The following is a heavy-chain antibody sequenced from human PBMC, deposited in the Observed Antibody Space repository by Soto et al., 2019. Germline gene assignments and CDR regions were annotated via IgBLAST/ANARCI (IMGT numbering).Heavy chain of an antibody. CDR3: ARDRVAGIWGYAFDI. V-gene: IGHV1-18*04. D-gene: IGHD3-16*01. Sequence: QVQLVQSGTEVKKPGASVKVSCKTSGYTFTNHGINWVRQAPGQGLEWMGWINPYNPTTNYAQKIQGRVTMTTDTSTTTAYMELRSLTSDDTALYYCARDRVAGIWGYAFDIWGQGTVVTVSS. J-gene: IGHJ3*02. CDR2: INPYNPTT. CDR1: GYTFTNHG.